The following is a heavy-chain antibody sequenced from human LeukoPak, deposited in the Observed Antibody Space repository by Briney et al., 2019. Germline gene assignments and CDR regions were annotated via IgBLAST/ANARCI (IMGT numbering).Heavy chain of an antibody. CDR2: ISYDGSNK. V-gene: IGHV3-30-3*01. J-gene: IGHJ4*02. CDR3: AKELEWRGWLPSFDY. Sequence: GGSLRHSCAASGFTFSTYAMHWVRQAPGKGLEWVAVISYDGSNKYYADSVKGRFTISRDNSKNTLYLQMSSLRAEDTAVYYCAKELEWRGWLPSFDYWGQGTLVTVSS. D-gene: IGHD5-24*01. CDR1: GFTFSTYA.